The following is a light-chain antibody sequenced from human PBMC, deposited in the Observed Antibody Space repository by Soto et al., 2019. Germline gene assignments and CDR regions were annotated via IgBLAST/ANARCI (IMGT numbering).Light chain of an antibody. CDR3: QQYGPLGVT. Sequence: EIVLTQSPGTLSLSPGERATLSCRASQSVSSSYLAWYQQKPGQAPRLLIYGASSRATGIPDRFSGSGSGTDFTLTISRLEPEDFAVYYCQQYGPLGVTFGGGTKVEIK. J-gene: IGKJ4*01. CDR1: QSVSSSY. CDR2: GAS. V-gene: IGKV3-20*01.